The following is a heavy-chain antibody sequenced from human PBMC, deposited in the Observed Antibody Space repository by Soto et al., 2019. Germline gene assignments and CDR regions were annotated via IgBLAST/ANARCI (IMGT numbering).Heavy chain of an antibody. D-gene: IGHD3-22*01. CDR2: IYPGDSDT. CDR3: ARHRGKYYYDSSGKGAFDI. CDR1: GYSFTSYW. V-gene: IGHV5-51*01. J-gene: IGHJ3*02. Sequence: GESLKVSCKGSGYSFTSYWIGWVRQMPGKGLEWMGIIYPGDSDTRYSPSFQGQVTISADKSISTAYLQWSSLKASDTAMYYCARHRGKYYYDSSGKGAFDIWGQGTMLTV.